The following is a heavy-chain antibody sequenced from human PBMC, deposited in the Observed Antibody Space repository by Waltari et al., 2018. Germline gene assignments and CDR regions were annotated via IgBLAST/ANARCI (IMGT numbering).Heavy chain of an antibody. CDR2: IRGTSGVI. CDR1: GFSFSSSN. CDR3: ARSTVVKGRSFDF. J-gene: IGHJ4*02. V-gene: IGHV3-48*01. Sequence: EVQLVESGGVLVQPGGSLRLSCAASGFSFSSSNMHWVRQAPGKGLEWVSIIRGTSGVIDYADVVKGRFTISRDNDKNSMYLEMNSLRGEDTAVYYCARSTVVKGRSFDFWGQGTRVTVSS. D-gene: IGHD2-15*01.